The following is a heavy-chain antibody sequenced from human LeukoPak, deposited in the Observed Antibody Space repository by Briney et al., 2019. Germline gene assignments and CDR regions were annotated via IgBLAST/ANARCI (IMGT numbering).Heavy chain of an antibody. Sequence: ASVKVSCKASGYTFTSYDINWVRQATGQGLEWIGWMKPKRGNTGYAQKFQGRVTMTRDTSICTAYMELSSLRSEDTAVYYCVAVVDTSFDYWGQGTPVIVSS. J-gene: IGHJ4*02. CDR2: MKPKRGNT. CDR1: GYTFTSYD. V-gene: IGHV1-8*01. CDR3: VAVVDTSFDY. D-gene: IGHD2-15*01.